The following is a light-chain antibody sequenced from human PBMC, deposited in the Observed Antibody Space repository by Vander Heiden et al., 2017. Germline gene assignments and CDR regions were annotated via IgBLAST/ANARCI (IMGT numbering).Light chain of an antibody. CDR3: AAWDDSLNGWV. J-gene: IGLJ3*02. V-gene: IGLV1-44*01. Sequence: QSVLTQPPSASGSPGQSVTSSCSGSSTNIRGNTVNWYQQLPGTALKLLIYSNTQRPSGFPDRFSGSKSGTSSSLAISGLQSEDEADYYCAAWDDSLNGWVFGGGTKLTVL. CDR1: STNIRGNT. CDR2: SNT.